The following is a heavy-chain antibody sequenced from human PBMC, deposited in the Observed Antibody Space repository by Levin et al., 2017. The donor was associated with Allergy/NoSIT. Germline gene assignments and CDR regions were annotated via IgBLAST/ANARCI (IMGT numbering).Heavy chain of an antibody. J-gene: IGHJ3*02. CDR3: ARGEDMPRAAFDS. D-gene: IGHD2-15*01. V-gene: IGHV3-33*01. CDR1: GFTFSSYG. Sequence: GESLKISCAASGFTFSSYGMHWVRQAPGKGLEWVAVIWYDGSNKYYADSVKGRFTISRDNSKNTLYLQMNSLRAEDTAVYYCARGEDMPRAAFDSWGQGTMVTVSS. CDR2: IWYDGSNK.